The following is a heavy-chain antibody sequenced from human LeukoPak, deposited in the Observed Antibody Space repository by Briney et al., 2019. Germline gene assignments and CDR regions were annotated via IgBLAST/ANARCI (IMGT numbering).Heavy chain of an antibody. CDR1: GYSFISYG. CDR2: ISVYNGHT. V-gene: IGHV1-18*01. J-gene: IGHJ4*02. D-gene: IGHD1-26*01. CDR3: ARARGGATFNY. Sequence: ASVKVSCKASGYSFISYGISWVRQAPGQGLEWMGWISVYNGHTNYAQKFQGRVTLTTDTSTSTPYMELRSLRSDDTAVYYCARARGGATFNYWGQGTLVTVSS.